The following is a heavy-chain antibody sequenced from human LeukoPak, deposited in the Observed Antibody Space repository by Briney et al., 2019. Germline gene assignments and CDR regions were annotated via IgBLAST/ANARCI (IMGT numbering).Heavy chain of an antibody. CDR2: TYNRSKWYN. CDR3: ARGAYSTPTGLDY. J-gene: IGHJ4*02. D-gene: IGHD3-16*01. V-gene: IGHV6-1*01. Sequence: SQTLSLICAISGDSVSSNSAAWNWIRQSPSRGLEWLGRTYNRSKWYNDYAVSVKSRITINPDTSKNQFSLQLNSVTPEDTAVYYCARGAYSTPTGLDYWGQGTLVTVSS. CDR1: GDSVSSNSAA.